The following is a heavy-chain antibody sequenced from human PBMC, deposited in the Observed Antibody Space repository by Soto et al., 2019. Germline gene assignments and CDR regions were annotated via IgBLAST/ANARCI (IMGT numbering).Heavy chain of an antibody. V-gene: IGHV4-39*01. Sequence: SETLSLTCTVSGGSISSSSYYCGWIRQPPGKGLEWIGSIYYSGSTYYNPSLKSRVTISVDTSKNQFSLKLGSVTAADTAVYYCATDGGYYYYGMDVWGQGTTVTVSS. CDR1: GGSISSSSYY. CDR3: ATDGGYYYYGMDV. CDR2: IYYSGST. J-gene: IGHJ6*02.